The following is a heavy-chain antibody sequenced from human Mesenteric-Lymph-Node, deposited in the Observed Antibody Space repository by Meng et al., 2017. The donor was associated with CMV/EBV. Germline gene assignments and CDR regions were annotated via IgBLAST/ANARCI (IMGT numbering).Heavy chain of an antibody. Sequence: GGSLRLSCTASGFSFSTHDMHWVRQAAGKGLEWVSSIGTTGDTYYPGSVTGRFTISRENGKNSLYLQMNSLRHGDTAVYYCARGFLDSYYYGMDVWGQGTTVTVSS. J-gene: IGHJ6*02. CDR3: ARGFLDSYYYGMDV. CDR1: GFSFSTHD. D-gene: IGHD1-1*01. CDR2: IGTTGDT. V-gene: IGHV3-13*01.